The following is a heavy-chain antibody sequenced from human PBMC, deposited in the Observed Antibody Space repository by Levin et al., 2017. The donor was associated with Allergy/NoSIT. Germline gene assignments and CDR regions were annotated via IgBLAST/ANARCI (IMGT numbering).Heavy chain of an antibody. J-gene: IGHJ5*02. CDR2: INPNIGNT. CDR1: GYTFTGYY. V-gene: IGHV1-2*06. D-gene: IGHD6-13*01. Sequence: PGGSLRLSCEASGYTFTGYYVQWVRQAPGQGLQWMGRINPNIGNTNYALNFQGRVTMTWDTSISTAYMELRRLTSDDTAIYYCATGQQLGGWFDPWGQGTLVTVSS. CDR3: ATGQQLGGWFDP.